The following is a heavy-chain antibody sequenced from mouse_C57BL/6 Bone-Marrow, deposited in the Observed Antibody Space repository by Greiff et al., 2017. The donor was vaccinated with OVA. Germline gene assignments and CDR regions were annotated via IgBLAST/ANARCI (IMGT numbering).Heavy chain of an antibody. CDR2: ISSGSSTL. CDR1: GFTFSDYG. Sequence: EVQLQESGGGLVKPGGSLTLSCASSGFTFSDYGMHWVRQAPEKGLEWVAYISSGSSTLYYADTVKGRSTISRDHAKNTLFLQMTSLRSEDTAMYYCASPLYYGSYVGWKTYAMDYWGQGTSVTVTA. D-gene: IGHD2-1*01. CDR3: ASPLYYGSYVGWKTYAMDY. V-gene: IGHV5-17*01. J-gene: IGHJ4*01.